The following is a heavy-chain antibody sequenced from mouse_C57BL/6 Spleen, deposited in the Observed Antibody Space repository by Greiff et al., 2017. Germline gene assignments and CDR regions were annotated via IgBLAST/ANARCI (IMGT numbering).Heavy chain of an antibody. CDR3: ARSPGYDGFDY. V-gene: IGHV1-52*01. CDR1: GYTFTSYW. Sequence: QVQLQQPGAELVRPGSSVKLSCKASGYTFTSYWMHWVKQRPIQGLEWIGNIGPSDSETHYNQKFKDKATLTVDKSSSTAYMQLSSLTSEDSAVYYCARSPGYDGFDYWGQGTTLTVSS. CDR2: IGPSDSET. J-gene: IGHJ2*01. D-gene: IGHD2-2*01.